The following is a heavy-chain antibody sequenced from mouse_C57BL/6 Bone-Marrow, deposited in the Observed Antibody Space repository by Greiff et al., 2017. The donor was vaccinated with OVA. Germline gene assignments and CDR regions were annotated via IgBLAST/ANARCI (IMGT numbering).Heavy chain of an antibody. Sequence: QVQLQQPGAELVMPGASVKLSCKASGYTFTSYWMHWVKQRPGQGLEWIGEIDPSDSYTNYNQKFKGKSTLNVDKSSSTAYMHLSSLTSDDSAVYYCARDLFTTVVAMDYWGQGTTVTVSS. J-gene: IGHJ4*01. V-gene: IGHV1-69*01. CDR1: GYTFTSYW. CDR2: IDPSDSYT. D-gene: IGHD1-1*01. CDR3: ARDLFTTVVAMDY.